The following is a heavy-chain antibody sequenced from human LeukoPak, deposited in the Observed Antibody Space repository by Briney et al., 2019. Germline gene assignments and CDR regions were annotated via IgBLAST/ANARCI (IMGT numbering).Heavy chain of an antibody. CDR3: ARQIGFFDH. CDR1: GGSISGSSFY. Sequence: TSETLSLTCSVSGGSISGSSFYWDWIRQPPGKGLEWIATIYYTGSTYYNPSLKGRVTISVDTSKNQFSLKLSSVTAADAAVYYCARQIGFFDHWGQGTLVTVSS. J-gene: IGHJ4*02. CDR2: IYYTGST. D-gene: IGHD3-10*01. V-gene: IGHV4-39*01.